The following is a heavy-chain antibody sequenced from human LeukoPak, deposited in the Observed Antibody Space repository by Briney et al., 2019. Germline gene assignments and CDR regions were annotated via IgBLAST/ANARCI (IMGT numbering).Heavy chain of an antibody. CDR1: EFDFSTHA. Sequence: GGSLRLSCAASEFDFSTHAMTWVRQAPGKGLEWVSAISISGTKTYYADSVKGRFTISRDNAKNSLYLQMNSLRAEDTAVYYCARGAPGLHYRSIDYWGQGTLVTASS. CDR2: ISISGTKT. V-gene: IGHV3-21*01. J-gene: IGHJ4*02. CDR3: ARGAPGLHYRSIDY. D-gene: IGHD4-11*01.